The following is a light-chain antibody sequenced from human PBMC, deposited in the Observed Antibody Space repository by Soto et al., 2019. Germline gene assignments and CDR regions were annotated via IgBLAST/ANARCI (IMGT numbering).Light chain of an antibody. J-gene: IGLJ1*01. CDR2: EVS. V-gene: IGLV2-14*01. CDR1: SSDVGGYNY. Sequence: QSALTQPASVSGSPGQSIAISCTGTSSDVGGYNYVSWYQQHPGKAPKLMIHEVSNRPSGVSDRFSGSKSGNTASLTISGLQADDEADYHCSSHTSYSTRVFVTGTKVTVL. CDR3: SSHTSYSTRV.